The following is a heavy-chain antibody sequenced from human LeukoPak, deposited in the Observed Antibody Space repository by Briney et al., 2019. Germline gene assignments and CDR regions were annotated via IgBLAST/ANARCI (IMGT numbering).Heavy chain of an antibody. D-gene: IGHD6-13*01. CDR1: GFTFSSYE. Sequence: PGGSLRLSCAASGFTFSSYEMSWVRQAPGKGLEWVSYISSSGSTIYYADSMKGRFTISRDNANKSLYLQMNSLRAEDTAVYYCASTIEIAAAGTGSFDYWGQGTLVTVSS. V-gene: IGHV3-48*03. CDR3: ASTIEIAAAGTGSFDY. CDR2: ISSSGSTI. J-gene: IGHJ4*02.